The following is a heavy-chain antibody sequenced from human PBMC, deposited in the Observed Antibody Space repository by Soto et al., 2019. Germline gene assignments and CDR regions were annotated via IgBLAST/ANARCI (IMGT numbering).Heavy chain of an antibody. D-gene: IGHD3-22*01. V-gene: IGHV3-43*01. CDR1: GFTFDDYT. CDR3: AKDINVGRYYYDSSGSPGPH. Sequence: GGSLRLSCASSGFTFDDYTMHLVRQAPGKGLEWVSLISWDGGSTYYADSVKGRFTISRDNSKNSLYLQMNSLRTEDTALYYCAKDINVGRYYYDSSGSPGPHWGQGTLVTVSS. J-gene: IGHJ4*02. CDR2: ISWDGGST.